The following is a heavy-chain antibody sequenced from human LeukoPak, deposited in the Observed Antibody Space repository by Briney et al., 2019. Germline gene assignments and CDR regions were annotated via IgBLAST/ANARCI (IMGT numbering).Heavy chain of an antibody. CDR2: INPSGGST. J-gene: IGHJ4*02. CDR1: GYTFTGYY. V-gene: IGHV1-46*01. CDR3: ARGYCGGGSCYMGGYFDY. D-gene: IGHD2-15*01. Sequence: ASVKVSCKASGYTFTGYYMHWVRQAPGQGLEWMGIINPSGGSTSYAQKFQGRVTMTRDMSTSTVYMELSSLRSEDTAVYYCARGYCGGGSCYMGGYFDYWGQGTLVTVSS.